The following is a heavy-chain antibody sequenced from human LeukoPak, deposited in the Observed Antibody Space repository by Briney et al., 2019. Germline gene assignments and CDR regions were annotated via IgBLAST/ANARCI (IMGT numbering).Heavy chain of an antibody. CDR1: GFTVSSNY. V-gene: IGHV3-53*01. CDR2: IYSGGST. Sequence: PGGSLRLSCAASGFTVSSNYMSWVRQAPGKGLEWVSVIYSGGSTYYADSVKGRFTISRDNSKNTLYLQMNSLRAEDTAVYYCAKYPDYGGNSYFDYWGQGTLVTVSS. CDR3: AKYPDYGGNSYFDY. D-gene: IGHD4-23*01. J-gene: IGHJ4*02.